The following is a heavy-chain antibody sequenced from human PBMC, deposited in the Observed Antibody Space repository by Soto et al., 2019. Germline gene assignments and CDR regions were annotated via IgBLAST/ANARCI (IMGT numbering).Heavy chain of an antibody. CDR3: ARDRLGRCRGKYSSSSYDP. V-gene: IGHV6-1*01. CDR2: TYYRSKWYN. J-gene: IGHJ5*02. CDR1: GDSVSSNSAA. Sequence: SQTLSLTCAISGDSVSSNSAAWNWIRQSPSRGLEWLGRTYYRSKWYNDYAVSVKSRITINPDTSKNQFSLQLNSVPPEDTAVYYCARDRLGRCRGKYSSSSYDPWGQGTLVTVSS. D-gene: IGHD6-6*01.